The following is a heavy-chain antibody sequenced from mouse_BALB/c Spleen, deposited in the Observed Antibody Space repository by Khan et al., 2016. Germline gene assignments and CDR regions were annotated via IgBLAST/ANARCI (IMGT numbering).Heavy chain of an antibody. D-gene: IGHD1-2*01. CDR2: ISYSGST. CDR1: GYSITSGYG. CDR3: DRTASITY. V-gene: IGHV3-2*02. J-gene: IGHJ2*01. Sequence: EVQLQESGPGLVKPSLSLSLTCTVTGYSITSGYGWNWIRQFPGNKLGWMGYISYSGSTNYYPTRHGQISITRDTSKDQFFLQLNAVTTEDSATYDCDRTASITYRGQGTTLTVSS.